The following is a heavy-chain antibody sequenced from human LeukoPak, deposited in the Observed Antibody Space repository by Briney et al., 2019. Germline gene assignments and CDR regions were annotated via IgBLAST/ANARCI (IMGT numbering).Heavy chain of an antibody. D-gene: IGHD6-19*01. CDR1: GFTFSSYG. CDR3: AKDRGLLRLIDY. V-gene: IGHV3-30*18. CDR2: ISYDGRNQ. Sequence: GGSLRLSCAASGFTFSSYGMPWVRQAPGKGLEWVAVISYDGRNQYYADSVKGRFTISRDNSKNTLYLQMNSLRAEDTAMYHCAKDRGLLRLIDYWGQGTLVTVSS. J-gene: IGHJ4*02.